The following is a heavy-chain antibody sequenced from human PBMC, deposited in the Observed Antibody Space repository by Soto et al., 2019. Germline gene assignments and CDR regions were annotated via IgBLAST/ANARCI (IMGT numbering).Heavy chain of an antibody. CDR1: GYTFTSYA. D-gene: IGHD2-21*02. V-gene: IGHV1-3*01. CDR3: ARSIVVVTALDY. Sequence: ASVKVSCKASGYTFTSYAMHWVRQAPGQRLEWMGRINAGNGNTKYSQKFQGRVTITRDTSASTAYMELSSLRSEDTAVYYCARSIVVVTALDYWGQGTLVTVSS. J-gene: IGHJ4*02. CDR2: INAGNGNT.